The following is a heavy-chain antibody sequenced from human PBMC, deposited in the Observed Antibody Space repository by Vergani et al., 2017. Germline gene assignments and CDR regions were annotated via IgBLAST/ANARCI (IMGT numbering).Heavy chain of an antibody. J-gene: IGHJ4*02. CDR3: AKAHSSGWYYFDY. CDR1: GFTFSSYG. CDR2: ISYDGGSK. D-gene: IGHD6-19*01. V-gene: IGHV3-30*13. Sequence: QVQVVESGGGVVQPGRSLRLSCAASGFTFSSYGMHWVRRAPGKGLEWVAVISYDGGSKHYADSVKGRFTISRDNSRNRLYLQMNSLRAEDTAVYYCAKAHSSGWYYFDYCGQGTLVTVSS.